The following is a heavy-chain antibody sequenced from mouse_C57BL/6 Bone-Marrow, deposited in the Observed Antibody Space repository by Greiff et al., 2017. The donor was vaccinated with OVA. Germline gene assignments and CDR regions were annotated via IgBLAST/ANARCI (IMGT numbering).Heavy chain of an antibody. CDR1: GYAFTNYL. Sequence: VQLQQSGAELVRPGTSVKVSCKASGYAFTNYLIEWVKQRPGQGLEWIGVINPGSGGTNYNEQFKGKATLTADKSSSTAYMQLSSLTSEDSAVYFCARAPYYYGSSPYYYAMDYWGQGTSVTVSS. CDR3: ARAPYYYGSSPYYYAMDY. D-gene: IGHD1-1*01. V-gene: IGHV1-54*01. J-gene: IGHJ4*01. CDR2: INPGSGGT.